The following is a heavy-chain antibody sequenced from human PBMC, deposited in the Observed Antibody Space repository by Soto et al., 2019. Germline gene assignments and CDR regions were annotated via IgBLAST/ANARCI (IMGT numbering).Heavy chain of an antibody. CDR3: ARLFGMDV. CDR1: GGSISRYY. Sequence: SETLSLTCTVSGGSISRYYWSWIRQPPGKGLEWIGYIYYSGSTNYNPSLKSRVTISVDTSKNQFSLKLSSVTAADTAVYYCARLFGMDVWGQGTTVTVSS. CDR2: IYYSGST. V-gene: IGHV4-59*08. J-gene: IGHJ6*02.